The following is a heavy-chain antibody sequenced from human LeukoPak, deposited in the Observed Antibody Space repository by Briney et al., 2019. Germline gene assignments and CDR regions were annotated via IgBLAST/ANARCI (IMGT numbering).Heavy chain of an antibody. CDR3: TTEFDIVVVTAMDY. CDR2: ISGSGGST. J-gene: IGHJ4*02. CDR1: GFTFTTYG. D-gene: IGHD2-21*02. V-gene: IGHV3-23*01. Sequence: GGTLRLSCAASGFTFTTYGMSWVRQAPGKGLEWVSAISGSGGSTYYADSVKGRFTISRDNSKNTLYLQMNSLKTEDTAVYYCTTEFDIVVVTAMDYWGQGTLVTVSS.